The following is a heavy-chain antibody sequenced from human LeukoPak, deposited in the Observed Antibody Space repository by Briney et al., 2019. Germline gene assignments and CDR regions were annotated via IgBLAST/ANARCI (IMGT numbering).Heavy chain of an antibody. Sequence: SETLSLTCTVSGGSISSSSYYWGWIRQPPGKGLEWIGSIYYSGSTYYNPSLMSRVTISVDTSKNQFSLTLRSVTAADTAVYYCARAVGSGSFQTYYYYMDVWGKGTTVTISS. V-gene: IGHV4-39*07. CDR2: IYYSGST. D-gene: IGHD3-10*01. CDR3: ARAVGSGSFQTYYYYMDV. CDR1: GGSISSSSYY. J-gene: IGHJ6*03.